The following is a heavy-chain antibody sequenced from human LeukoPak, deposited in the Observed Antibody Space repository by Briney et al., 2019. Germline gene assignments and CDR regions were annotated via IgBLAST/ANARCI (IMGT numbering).Heavy chain of an antibody. Sequence: GGSLRLSCAASGFAFSSYAMHWVRQAPGKGLEWVAVISYDGSNKYYADSVKGRFTISRDNSKNTLYLQMNSLRAEDTAVYYCARPYSSGWYDVGYWGQGTLVTVSS. V-gene: IGHV3-30-3*01. J-gene: IGHJ4*02. CDR1: GFAFSSYA. CDR3: ARPYSSGWYDVGY. D-gene: IGHD6-19*01. CDR2: ISYDGSNK.